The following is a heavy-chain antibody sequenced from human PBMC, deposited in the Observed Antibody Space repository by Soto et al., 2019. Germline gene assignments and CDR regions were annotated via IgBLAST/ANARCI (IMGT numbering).Heavy chain of an antibody. J-gene: IGHJ4*02. V-gene: IGHV4-61*01. CDR2: IYYSGST. CDR3: ARQGGGFGLDY. CDR1: GGSVSSSSYY. D-gene: IGHD3-16*01. Sequence: SETLSLTCTVSGGSVSSSSYYWSWIRQPPGKGLEWIGYIYYSGSTNYNPSLKSRVTISVDTSKNQFSLRLTSVTAADTAVYYCARQGGGFGLDYWGQGTLVTVSS.